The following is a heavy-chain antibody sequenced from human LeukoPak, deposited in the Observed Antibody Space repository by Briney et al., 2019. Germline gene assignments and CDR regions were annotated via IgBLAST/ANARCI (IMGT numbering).Heavy chain of an antibody. V-gene: IGHV3-30*18. Sequence: SGGSLRLSCAASGFTFSTYGMHWVRQAPGKGLEWVAVISYDGSNKYCADSVKGRFTISRDNSKNTLYLQMNSLRAEDTAVYYCAKKGDPDWGQGTLVTVSS. CDR1: GFTFSTYG. D-gene: IGHD3-16*01. CDR3: AKKGDPD. CDR2: ISYDGSNK. J-gene: IGHJ4*02.